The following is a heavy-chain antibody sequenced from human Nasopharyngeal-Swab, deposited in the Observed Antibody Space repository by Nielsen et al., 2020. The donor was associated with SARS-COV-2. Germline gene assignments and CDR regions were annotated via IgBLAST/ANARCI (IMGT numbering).Heavy chain of an antibody. CDR1: GFTFSSCG. Sequence: GESLQISCAASGFTFSSCGMHWVRQAPGKGLEWVAVIWYDGSNKYYADSVKGRFTISRDNSKNTLYLQMNSLRAEDTAVYYCARDLEPTGTGGVSYWGQGTLVTVSS. D-gene: IGHD1-1*01. J-gene: IGHJ4*02. CDR3: ARDLEPTGTGGVSY. V-gene: IGHV3-33*01. CDR2: IWYDGSNK.